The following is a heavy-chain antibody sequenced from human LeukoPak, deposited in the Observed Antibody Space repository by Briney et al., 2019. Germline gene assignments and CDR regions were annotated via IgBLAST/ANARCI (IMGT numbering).Heavy chain of an antibody. CDR1: GGSISSSSYY. Sequence: SETLSLTCTVSGGSISSSSYYWGWIRQPPGKGLEWIGSIYYSGSTYYNPSLKSRVTISVDTSKNQFSLKLSSMTAADTAVYYCARIGGLQLWLKYYYYYMDVWGKGTTVTVSS. CDR3: ARIGGLQLWLKYYYYYMDV. D-gene: IGHD5-18*01. J-gene: IGHJ6*03. CDR2: IYYSGST. V-gene: IGHV4-39*07.